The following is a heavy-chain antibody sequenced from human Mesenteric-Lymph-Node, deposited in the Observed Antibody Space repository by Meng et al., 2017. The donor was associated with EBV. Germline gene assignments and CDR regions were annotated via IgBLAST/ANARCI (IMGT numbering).Heavy chain of an antibody. J-gene: IGHJ4*02. CDR2: ITGSGIST. CDR1: GFTFSNYA. CDR3: AKDVLGDY. Sequence: EVQLVGAGGGYVQPGGSLRLSCAASGFTFSNYAMSWVRQAPGKGLEWVSAITGSGISTYYADSVKGRFTISRDNSKNTLYLQMNSLRAEDTAVYYCAKDVLGDYWGQGTLVTVSS. D-gene: IGHD3-10*02. V-gene: IGHV3-23*04.